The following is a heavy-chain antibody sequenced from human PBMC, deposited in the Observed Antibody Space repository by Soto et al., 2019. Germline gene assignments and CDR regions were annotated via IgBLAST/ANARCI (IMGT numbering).Heavy chain of an antibody. CDR2: MNSDGSII. J-gene: IGHJ4*02. CDR3: ATAEVDY. CDR1: GYTFGNHW. Sequence: GGSLRLSCAVAGYTFGNHWMHWVRQAPGKGLEWVSRMNSDGSIINYADSVKGRFTVSRDNAKNTLYLQMNSLRVEDTAVYYCATAEVDYWGPGTLVTVSS. V-gene: IGHV3-74*01.